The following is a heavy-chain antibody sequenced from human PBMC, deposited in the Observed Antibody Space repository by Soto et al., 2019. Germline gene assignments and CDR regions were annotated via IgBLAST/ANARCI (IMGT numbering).Heavy chain of an antibody. CDR2: MNSDGSII. J-gene: IGHJ4*02. CDR3: ATAEVDY. CDR1: GYTFGNHW. Sequence: GGSLRLSCAVAGYTFGNHWMHWVRQAPGKGLEWVSRMNSDGSIINYADSVKGRFTVSRDNAKNTLYLQMNSLRVEDTAVYYCATAEVDYWGPGTLVTVSS. V-gene: IGHV3-74*01.